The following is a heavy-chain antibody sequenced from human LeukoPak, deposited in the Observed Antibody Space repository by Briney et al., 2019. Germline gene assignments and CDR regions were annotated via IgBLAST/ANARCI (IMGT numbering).Heavy chain of an antibody. Sequence: SETLSLTCTVSGDSISSYYWSWIRQPAGKGLEWVGRIYASGSTNYNPSLKSRVTMSVDTSKNQFSLKLSSVTAADTAVYYCARGRTPTTGDYWGQGTLVTVSS. V-gene: IGHV4-4*07. CDR2: IYASGST. CDR3: ARGRTPTTGDY. CDR1: GDSISSYY. J-gene: IGHJ4*02. D-gene: IGHD1-26*01.